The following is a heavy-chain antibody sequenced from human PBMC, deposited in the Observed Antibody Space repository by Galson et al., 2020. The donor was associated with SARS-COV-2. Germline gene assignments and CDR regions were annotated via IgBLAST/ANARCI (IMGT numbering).Heavy chain of an antibody. Sequence: SQTLSLTCSVSGGSIISHDWSWIRQAPGKGLEWIGYVYDMGSTNYNPSLRSRVTISLDASKNQFSLRLSSVTAADTAVYYCGRWYSSSSYWYIDLGGRGPLVTVSS. CDR3: GRWYSSSSYWYIDL. D-gene: IGHD6-6*01. CDR1: GGSIISHD. J-gene: IGHJ2*01. V-gene: IGHV4-59*11. CDR2: VYDMGST.